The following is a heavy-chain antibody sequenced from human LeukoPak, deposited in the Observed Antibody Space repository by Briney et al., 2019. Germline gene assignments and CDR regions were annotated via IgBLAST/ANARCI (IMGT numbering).Heavy chain of an antibody. J-gene: IGHJ3*02. V-gene: IGHV3-33*01. D-gene: IGHD3-3*02. Sequence: GRSLRLSCAASGFTFSSYGMHWVRQAPGKGLEWVAVIWYDGSNKYYADSVKGRFTISRDNSKNTLYLQMNSLRAEDTAVYYCARDMEIGITSFAFDIWGQGTMVTVSS. CDR2: IWYDGSNK. CDR3: ARDMEIGITSFAFDI. CDR1: GFTFSSYG.